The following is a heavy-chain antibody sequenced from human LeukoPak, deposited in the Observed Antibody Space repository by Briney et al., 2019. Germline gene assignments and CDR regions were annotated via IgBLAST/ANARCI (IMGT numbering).Heavy chain of an antibody. CDR1: GFTFSSYS. CDR3: GHCSAPSCYGGGF. Sequence: GGSLRLSCVGSGFTFSSYSMNWVRQAPGKGLEWVSSITSSSTYIYYADSVKGRFTISRDNAKNSLYLHMNSLGAEDTAVYYCGHCSAPSCYGGGFWGQGTLVTVSS. CDR2: ITSSSTYI. V-gene: IGHV3-21*06. D-gene: IGHD2-2*01. J-gene: IGHJ4*02.